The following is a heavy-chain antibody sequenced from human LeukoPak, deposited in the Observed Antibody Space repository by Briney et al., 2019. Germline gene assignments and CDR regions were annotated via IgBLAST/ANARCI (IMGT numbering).Heavy chain of an antibody. CDR2: INHSGST. Sequence: SETLSLTCALYGRSFSGYYWSWIRQPPGKGLEWIGEINHSGSTNYNPSLKSRVTISVDTCKNQFSLKLSSVTAADTAVYYCARVIAAAGTLDYWGQGTLVTVSS. J-gene: IGHJ4*02. CDR1: GRSFSGYY. CDR3: ARVIAAAGTLDY. D-gene: IGHD6-13*01. V-gene: IGHV4-34*01.